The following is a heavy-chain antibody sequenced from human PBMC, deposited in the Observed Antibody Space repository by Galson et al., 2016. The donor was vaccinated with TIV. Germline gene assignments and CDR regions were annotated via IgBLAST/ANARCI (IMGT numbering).Heavy chain of an antibody. CDR3: ARDRVVDATYYYYYYGMDV. CDR2: ISDGGKT. Sequence: LRLSCAASGLSVKINYMTWVRQAPGKGLEWVSLISDGGKTYYPDSVKGRFTISRDNSKNTLYLQMNSLRLEDTAVYYCARDRVVDATYYYYYYGMDVWGQGTAVTASS. CDR1: GLSVKINY. D-gene: IGHD2-15*01. J-gene: IGHJ6*02. V-gene: IGHV3-66*02.